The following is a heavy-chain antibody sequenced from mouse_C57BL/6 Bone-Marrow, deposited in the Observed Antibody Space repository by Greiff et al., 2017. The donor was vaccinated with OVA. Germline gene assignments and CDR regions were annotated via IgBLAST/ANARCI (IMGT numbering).Heavy chain of an antibody. CDR1: GFTFSSYG. CDR2: ISSGGSYT. Sequence: DVMLVESGGDLVKPGGSLKLSCAASGFTFSSYGMSWVRQTPDKRLEWVATISSGGSYTYYPDSVKGRFTISRDNAKNTLYLQMSRLKSEDTAMYYCARPRYFDYWGQGTTLTVSS. D-gene: IGHD3-3*01. CDR3: ARPRYFDY. V-gene: IGHV5-6*02. J-gene: IGHJ2*01.